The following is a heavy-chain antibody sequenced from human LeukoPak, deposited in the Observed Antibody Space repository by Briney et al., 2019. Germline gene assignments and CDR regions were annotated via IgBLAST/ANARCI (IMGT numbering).Heavy chain of an antibody. V-gene: IGHV4-39*01. CDR2: IYYSGST. Sequence: SETLSLTCTVSGGSISSSSYYWGWIRQPPGKGLEWIGSIYYSGSTYYNPSLKSRVTISVDTSKNQFSLKLSSVTAADTAVYYCARRGYCSSTSCQGSAYYFDYWGQGTLVTVSS. CDR1: GGSISSSSYY. J-gene: IGHJ4*02. CDR3: ARRGYCSSTSCQGSAYYFDY. D-gene: IGHD2-2*01.